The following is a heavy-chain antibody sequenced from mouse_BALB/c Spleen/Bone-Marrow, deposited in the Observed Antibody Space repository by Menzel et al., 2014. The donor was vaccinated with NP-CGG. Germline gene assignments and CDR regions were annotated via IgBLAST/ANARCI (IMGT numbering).Heavy chain of an antibody. D-gene: IGHD1-1*01. CDR1: GFTFSSYG. J-gene: IGHJ1*01. V-gene: IGHV5-6-3*01. Sequence: EVNVVESGGGLVQPGGSLKLSCVASGFTFSSYGMSWVRQTPDKRLELVATINNNGGSTYYPDSVKGQFTISRDNAKNTLYLQTSSLKSEDTAMYYCARVYGWYFDVWGAGTTVTVSS. CDR3: ARVYGWYFDV. CDR2: INNNGGST.